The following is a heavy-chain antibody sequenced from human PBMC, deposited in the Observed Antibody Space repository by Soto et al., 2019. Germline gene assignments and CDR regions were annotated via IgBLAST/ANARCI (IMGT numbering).Heavy chain of an antibody. J-gene: IGHJ6*01. CDR3: AIDPGDRNGMSA. CDR2: IYSGGNT. D-gene: IGHD1-26*01. CDR1: GFTVSNDY. Sequence: EVQVVESGGGLVQPGGSLRLTCAASGFTVSNDYMTWVRQAPGKGLEWVSVIYSGGNTYYGDSVKDRFTISRDNSKNLLYLQMNSLSVEYTAMFYCAIDPGDRNGMSAWCQGTTVTVSS. V-gene: IGHV3-66*01.